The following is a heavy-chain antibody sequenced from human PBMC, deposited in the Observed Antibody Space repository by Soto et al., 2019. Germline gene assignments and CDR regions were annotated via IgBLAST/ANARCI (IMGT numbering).Heavy chain of an antibody. Sequence: QVQLVESGGGVVQPGRSLRLSCAASGFTFSSYAMPWVRQAPGKGLEWVAVISYDGSNKYYADSVKGRFTISRDNSKNTLYLQMNSLRAEDTAVYYCARPHYDFWSVYNDAFVIWGQGTMVTVSS. D-gene: IGHD3-3*01. J-gene: IGHJ3*02. CDR1: GFTFSSYA. CDR3: ARPHYDFWSVYNDAFVI. V-gene: IGHV3-30-3*01. CDR2: ISYDGSNK.